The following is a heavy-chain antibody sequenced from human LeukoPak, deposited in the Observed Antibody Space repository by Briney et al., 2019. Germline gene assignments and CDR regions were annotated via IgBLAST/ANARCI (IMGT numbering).Heavy chain of an antibody. Sequence: SETLSLTCTVSGGSISSYYWSWIRQPAGKGLEWIGRIYTSGSTNYNPSLKSRVTISVDTSKNQFSLKLSSVTAADTAVYYCARGWGIAVAGTLERNDYWGQGTLVTVSS. CDR1: GGSISSYY. CDR2: IYTSGST. D-gene: IGHD6-19*01. V-gene: IGHV4-4*07. J-gene: IGHJ4*02. CDR3: ARGWGIAVAGTLERNDY.